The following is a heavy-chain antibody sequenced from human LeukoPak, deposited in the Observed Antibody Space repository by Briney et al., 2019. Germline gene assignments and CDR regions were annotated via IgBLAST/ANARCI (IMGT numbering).Heavy chain of an antibody. V-gene: IGHV3-23*01. D-gene: IGHD4-17*01. CDR2: VGPSGART. J-gene: IGHJ6*03. Sequence: GGSLRLSCAASGFTFSSYAMSWVRQAPGKGLEWASGVGPSGARTYYADSVKGRFTVSRDNSKNMVFLQMNSLRAEDTAVYYCARVGNGDYRYYFYMDVWGKGTTVTISS. CDR3: ARVGNGDYRYYFYMDV. CDR1: GFTFSSYA.